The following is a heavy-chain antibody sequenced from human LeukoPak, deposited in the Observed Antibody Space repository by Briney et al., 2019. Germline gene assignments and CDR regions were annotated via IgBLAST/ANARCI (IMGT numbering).Heavy chain of an antibody. CDR1: GFTFSSYA. CDR3: ARDLGYSYGTPYFYYGMDV. V-gene: IGHV3-30*04. J-gene: IGHJ6*04. D-gene: IGHD5-18*01. CDR2: ISHDGSNK. Sequence: QSGRSLRLSCAAPGFTFSSYAMHWVRQAPGKGLEWVAVISHDGSNKYYADFVKGRFTISRDNSKNTLDLQMNSLRAEDTAVYYCARDLGYSYGTPYFYYGMDVWGKGTTVTVSS.